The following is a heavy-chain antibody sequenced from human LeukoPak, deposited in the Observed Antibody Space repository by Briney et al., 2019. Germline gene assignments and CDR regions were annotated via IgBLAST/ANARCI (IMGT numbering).Heavy chain of an antibody. CDR3: ARSTLGECPDY. D-gene: IGHD3-10*01. J-gene: IGHJ4*02. CDR2: IYSGGST. CDR1: GFTFSSYA. V-gene: IGHV3-53*01. Sequence: GGSLRLSCAAPGFTFSSYAMSWVRQAPGKGQEWVSVIYSGGSTYYADSVKGRFTISRDNSKNTLYLQMNSLRAEDTAVYYCARSTLGECPDYWGQGTLVTVSS.